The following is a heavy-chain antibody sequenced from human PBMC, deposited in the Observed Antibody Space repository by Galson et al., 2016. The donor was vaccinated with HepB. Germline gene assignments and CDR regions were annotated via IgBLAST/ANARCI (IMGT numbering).Heavy chain of an antibody. J-gene: IGHJ3*02. D-gene: IGHD3-22*01. Sequence: SLRLSCAASGFTFSSYGMHWVRQAPGKGLEWVAVIWNHGRKTYYADSVKGRFTISRDNSKNTLYLQMNSLRAEDTAVYYCARDDDHSDNAFDIWGQGTRVTISS. CDR3: ARDDDHSDNAFDI. V-gene: IGHV3-33*01. CDR2: IWNHGRKT. CDR1: GFTFSSYG.